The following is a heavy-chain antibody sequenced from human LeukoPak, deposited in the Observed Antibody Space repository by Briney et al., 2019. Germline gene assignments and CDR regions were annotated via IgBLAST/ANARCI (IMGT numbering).Heavy chain of an antibody. CDR3: AKHRPYCGGDCYFSLDY. J-gene: IGHJ4*02. V-gene: IGHV3-23*01. Sequence: HPGGSLRLSCAASGFTFSSYAMSWVRQAPGKGLEWVSAISGSGSNTFYADSVKGRFTISRDNSKNTLYLQMNSLRAEDTAVYYCAKHRPYCGGDCYFSLDYWGQGTLVTASS. CDR1: GFTFSSYA. D-gene: IGHD2-21*02. CDR2: ISGSGSNT.